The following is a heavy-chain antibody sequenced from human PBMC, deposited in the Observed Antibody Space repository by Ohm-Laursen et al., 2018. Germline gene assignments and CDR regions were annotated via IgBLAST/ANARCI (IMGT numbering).Heavy chain of an antibody. CDR1: GFTFSNYW. V-gene: IGHV3-15*01. J-gene: IGHJ4*02. CDR2: IKSKTDGGTT. D-gene: IGHD2-2*01. CDR3: TTDSRYFFDY. Sequence: SLRLSCAASGFTFSNYWMSWVRQAPGKGLEWVGRIKSKTDGGTTDFAAPVKGRFTISRDDSEYTLYLQMNSLKTEDTAVYYCTTDSRYFFDYWGQGTLVTVSS.